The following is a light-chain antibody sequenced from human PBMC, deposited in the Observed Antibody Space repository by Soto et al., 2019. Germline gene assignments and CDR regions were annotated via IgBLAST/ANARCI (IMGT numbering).Light chain of an antibody. Sequence: EIVMTQSPATLSVSPGERATLSCRATQSVSSFLAWYQQRPGQPPRLLIYGASTRATDIPARFSGSGSGTEFTLSISTLQSEDFAVYYCQQYNNWPLTFGRGTRLGI. V-gene: IGKV3-15*01. CDR2: GAS. CDR3: QQYNNWPLT. CDR1: QSVSSF. J-gene: IGKJ5*01.